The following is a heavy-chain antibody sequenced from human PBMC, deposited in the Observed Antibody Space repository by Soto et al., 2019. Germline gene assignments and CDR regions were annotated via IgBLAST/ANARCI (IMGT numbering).Heavy chain of an antibody. Sequence: EVQLVESGGDLVKPGGSLRLSCAASGFTFANAWMSWVRQAPGKGLEWVGGIKSKTDGETTDYAAPMKGRFTISRDDSKKARSLQRTGPKAEDTTFYYCTTDSRLGHFSLITSGGLLVSHFWGQGTLVTVST. V-gene: IGHV3-15*01. CDR1: GFTFANAW. D-gene: IGHD3-16*02. J-gene: IGHJ4*02. CDR2: IKSKTDGETT. CDR3: TTDSRLGHFSLITSGGLLVSHF.